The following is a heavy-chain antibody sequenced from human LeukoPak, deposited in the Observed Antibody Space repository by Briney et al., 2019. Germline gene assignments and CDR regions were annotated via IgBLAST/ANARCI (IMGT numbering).Heavy chain of an antibody. CDR3: ARHSSSSYYYGMDV. Sequence: GGSLRLSCAASGFPFSDYYMSWIRQAPGKGLEWVSYISSSGSTIYYADSVKGRFTISRDNAKNSLYLQMNSLRAEDTAVYYCARHSSSSYYYGMDVWGQGTTVTVSS. J-gene: IGHJ6*02. D-gene: IGHD6-6*01. CDR1: GFPFSDYY. V-gene: IGHV3-11*01. CDR2: ISSSGSTI.